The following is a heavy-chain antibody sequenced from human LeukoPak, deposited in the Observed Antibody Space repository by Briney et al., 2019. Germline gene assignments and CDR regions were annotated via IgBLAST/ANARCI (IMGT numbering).Heavy chain of an antibody. J-gene: IGHJ4*02. CDR2: INHSGST. V-gene: IGHV4-34*01. D-gene: IGHD6-19*01. Sequence: PSETLSLTCAVYGGSFSGYYWSWIRQPPGKGLEWIGEINHSGSTNYNPSLKSRVTISVDTSKNQFSLKLSSVTAADTAVYYCARVQKPLYSGGWFGGASDYWGQGTLVTVSS. CDR1: GGSFSGYY. CDR3: ARVQKPLYSGGWFGGASDY.